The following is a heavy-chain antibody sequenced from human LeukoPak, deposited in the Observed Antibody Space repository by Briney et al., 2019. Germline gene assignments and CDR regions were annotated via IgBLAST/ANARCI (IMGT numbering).Heavy chain of an antibody. D-gene: IGHD2-21*01. J-gene: IGHJ4*02. CDR2: INTDGSST. CDR1: GFTFSSYW. CDR3: ARDNAPGVLFLDY. Sequence: GGSLRLSCAASGFTFSSYWMHWVRQAPGKGLVWVSRINTDGSSTSYADSVKGRFAISRDNAKNTLYLQMNSLRAEDTAVYYCARDNAPGVLFLDYWGQGTLVTVSS. V-gene: IGHV3-74*01.